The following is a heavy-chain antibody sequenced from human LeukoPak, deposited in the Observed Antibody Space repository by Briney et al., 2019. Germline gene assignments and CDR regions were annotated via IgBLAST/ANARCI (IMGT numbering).Heavy chain of an antibody. CDR3: ARVGSTVVRAWYFDL. Sequence: SETLSLTCTVSGGSISSGDYSWSWIRQPPGKGLEWIGYIYHSGSTYYNPSLKSRVTISVDRSKNQFSLKLSSVTAADTAVYYCARVGSTVVRAWYFDLWGRGTLVTVSS. CDR1: GGSISSGDYS. J-gene: IGHJ2*01. V-gene: IGHV4-30-2*01. CDR2: IYHSGST. D-gene: IGHD4-23*01.